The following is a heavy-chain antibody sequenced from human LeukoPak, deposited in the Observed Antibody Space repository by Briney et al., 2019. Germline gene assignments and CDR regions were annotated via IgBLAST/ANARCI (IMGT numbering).Heavy chain of an antibody. CDR2: IRYDGSNK. V-gene: IGHV3-30*02. D-gene: IGHD3-9*01. J-gene: IGHJ4*02. Sequence: PGGTLRLSCSASGFTFTTYGMHWVRQAPGKGLEWVAFIRYDGSNKYYADSVKGRFTISRDNSKNTLYLQMNSLRAEDTAVYYCAKDGSNLRYFDWLVFYYFDYWGQGTLVTVSS. CDR3: AKDGSNLRYFDWLVFYYFDY. CDR1: GFTFTTYG.